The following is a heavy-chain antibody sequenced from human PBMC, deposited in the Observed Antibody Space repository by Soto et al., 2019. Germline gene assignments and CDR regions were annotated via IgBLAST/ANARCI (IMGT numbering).Heavy chain of an antibody. CDR1: GGTLNNYA. V-gene: IGHV1-69*01. CDR2: TTPILGTT. CDR3: TRSESSDTGDH. Sequence: QVQLVQSGAEVKKPWSSVKVSCKASGGTLNNYAINWLRQAPGQGLEWMGGTTPILGTTDYAPKFQGRLTISADEARNTLYMELRSLTSDDTAVYYCTRSESSDTGDHWGQGTLVVVSS. J-gene: IGHJ4*02. D-gene: IGHD3-22*01.